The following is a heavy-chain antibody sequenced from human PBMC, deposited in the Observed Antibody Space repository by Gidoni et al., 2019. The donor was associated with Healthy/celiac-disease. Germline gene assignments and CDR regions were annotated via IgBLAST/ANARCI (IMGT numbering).Heavy chain of an antibody. CDR1: DGSISSSSYS. CDR2: IYYSGST. V-gene: IGHV4-39*07. J-gene: IGHJ4*02. CDR3: ARDYARVKYCSGGSCYSTTDY. Sequence: HLQLQASGPGLVKPSETLSLTCTVSDGSISSSSYSWGWIRQPPGKGLEWIGSIYYSGSTYYNPSLKSRVTISVDTFKNQFSLKLSSVTAADTAVYYCARDYARVKYCSGGSCYSTTDYWGQGTLVTVSS. D-gene: IGHD2-15*01.